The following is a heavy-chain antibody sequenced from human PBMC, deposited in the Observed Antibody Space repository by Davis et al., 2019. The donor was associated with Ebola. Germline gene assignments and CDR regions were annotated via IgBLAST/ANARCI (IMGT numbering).Heavy chain of an antibody. Sequence: SVKVSCKASGGTFSSYAISWVRQAPGQGLEWMGGIIPIFGTANYAQKFQGRVTITADESTSTAYMELRSLRSDDTAVYYCARDQSTAQLWFGELSGWGQGTLVTVSS. CDR2: IIPIFGTA. CDR3: ARDQSTAQLWFGELSG. D-gene: IGHD3-10*01. CDR1: GGTFSSYA. V-gene: IGHV1-69*13. J-gene: IGHJ4*02.